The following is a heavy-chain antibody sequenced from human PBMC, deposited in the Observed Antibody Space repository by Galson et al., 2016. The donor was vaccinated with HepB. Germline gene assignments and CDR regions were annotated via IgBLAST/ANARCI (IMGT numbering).Heavy chain of an antibody. CDR3: AKGRGSCGGSSCPLDNY. V-gene: IGHV3-30*18. CDR2: ISYDGSNK. D-gene: IGHD2-15*01. CDR1: GFTFSNYG. J-gene: IGHJ4*02. Sequence: SLRLSCAASGFTFSNYGMHWIRQAPGKGLEWVAVISYDGSNKYYGESVTGRFTISRDSSQNTLFLQMNSLRVDDTAVYYCAKGRGSCGGSSCPLDNYWGQGTLVIVSS.